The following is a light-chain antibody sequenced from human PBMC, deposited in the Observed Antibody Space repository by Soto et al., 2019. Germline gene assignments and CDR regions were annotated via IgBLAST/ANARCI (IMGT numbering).Light chain of an antibody. CDR3: QQYNNWPPWT. J-gene: IGKJ1*01. Sequence: EIVLTQSPGTLSLSPGERATLSCRASQTISNTFLAWYQQRPGQAPRLLIYGASGRAAGIPDRFSGSGSGTDFTLSISRLEPEDFAVYYCQQYNNWPPWTFGQGTKVEIK. CDR2: GAS. CDR1: QTISNTF. V-gene: IGKV3-20*01.